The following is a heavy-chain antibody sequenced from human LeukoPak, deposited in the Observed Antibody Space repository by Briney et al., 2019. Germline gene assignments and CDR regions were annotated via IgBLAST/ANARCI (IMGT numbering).Heavy chain of an antibody. V-gene: IGHV3-72*01. CDR1: GFTFSDHY. CDR2: TRNKANSYTT. J-gene: IGHJ4*02. CDR3: AKTLWGPRSCPDY. D-gene: IGHD3-16*01. Sequence: GGSLRLSCAASGFTFSDHYMDWVRQAPGKGLEWVGRTRNKANSYTTEYAASVKGRFTISRDDSKKSLYLQMNSLRAEDTAVYYCAKTLWGPRSCPDYWGQGTLVTVSS.